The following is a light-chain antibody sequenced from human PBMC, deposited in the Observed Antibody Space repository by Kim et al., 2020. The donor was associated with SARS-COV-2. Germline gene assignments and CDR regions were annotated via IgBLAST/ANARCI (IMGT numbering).Light chain of an antibody. V-gene: IGKV3-20*01. J-gene: IGKJ4*01. CDR3: QQYDNSPPLT. Sequence: PGERATLSCRASQSVSRSYLAWYQQKPGQAPKLLIYGTSSRATGSPDRFSGSGSGTDFTLTIGRLEPEDFAVYYCQQYDNSPPLTFGGGTKVDIK. CDR2: GTS. CDR1: QSVSRSY.